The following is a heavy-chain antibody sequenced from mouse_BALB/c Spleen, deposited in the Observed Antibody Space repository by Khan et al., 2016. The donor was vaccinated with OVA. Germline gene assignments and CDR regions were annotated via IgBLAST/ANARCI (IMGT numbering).Heavy chain of an antibody. CDR2: ISTYYGDA. D-gene: IGHD1-1*02. Sequence: QVQLQQSGAELVKPGVSVKISCKASGYTFTGYSMHWVKQSHAKSLEWIGVISTYYGDADYNQKFKGKATLTVDTSSSTAYMELDSLTSEDSAINYRASGGRFGYWGQGTLVTVSA. J-gene: IGHJ3*01. CDR1: GYTFTGYS. V-gene: IGHV1S137*01. CDR3: ASGGRFGY.